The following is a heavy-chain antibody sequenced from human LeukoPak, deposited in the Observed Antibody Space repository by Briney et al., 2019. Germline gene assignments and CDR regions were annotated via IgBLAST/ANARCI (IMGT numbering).Heavy chain of an antibody. J-gene: IGHJ3*02. CDR2: IYSSGST. CDR1: GGSINSGTYY. D-gene: IGHD5-12*01. V-gene: IGHV4-61*02. Sequence: PSQTLSLTCTVSGGSINSGTYYWGWIRQPAGKGLEWIGRIYSSGSTNYNPSLKSRVTIPVDMSKNQFSLKLSSVSAADTAVYYCARDLLHRGYAFDIWGQGTMVTVSS. CDR3: ARDLLHRGYAFDI.